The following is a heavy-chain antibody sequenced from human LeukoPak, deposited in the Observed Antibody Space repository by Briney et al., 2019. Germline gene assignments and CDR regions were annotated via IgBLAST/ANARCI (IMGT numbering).Heavy chain of an antibody. CDR1: GGSISSGGYC. J-gene: IGHJ3*02. CDR2: IYYSGST. V-gene: IGHV4-31*03. Sequence: SETLSLTCTVSGGSISSGGYCWNWIRHHPGKGLEWIGYIYYSGSTYYNPSLKSRVTISVDTSKNQFSLKLNSVTAADTAVYYCARGGYRSDAFDIWGQGTMVTVSS. CDR3: ARGGYRSDAFDI. D-gene: IGHD6-13*01.